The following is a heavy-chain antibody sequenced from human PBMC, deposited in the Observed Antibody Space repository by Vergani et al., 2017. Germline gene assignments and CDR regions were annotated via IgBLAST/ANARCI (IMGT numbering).Heavy chain of an antibody. CDR3: ARESLRFGVVIIGYFDY. D-gene: IGHD3-3*01. J-gene: IGHJ4*02. V-gene: IGHV3-30*01. CDR1: GFTFRSYA. CDR2: ISYDGSNK. Sequence: QVQLVESGGGVVQPGRSLRLSCAASGFTFRSYAMHWVRQAPGKGLEWVAVISYDGSNKYYADSVKGRFTISRDNSKNTLYLQMNSLRAEDTAVYYCARESLRFGVVIIGYFDYWGQGTLVTVSS.